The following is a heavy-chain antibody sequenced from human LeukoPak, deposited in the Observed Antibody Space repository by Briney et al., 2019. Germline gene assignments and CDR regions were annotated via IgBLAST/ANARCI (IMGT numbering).Heavy chain of an antibody. CDR2: ISSSGSTI. CDR1: GFTFSSYE. Sequence: GGSLRLSCAASGFTFSSYEMNWVRQAPGKGLEWVSYISSSGSTIYYADSVKGRLTISRDNAKNSLYLQMNSLRAEDTAVYYCARESAAMAIDYWGQGTLVTVSS. D-gene: IGHD5-18*01. J-gene: IGHJ4*02. V-gene: IGHV3-48*03. CDR3: ARESAAMAIDY.